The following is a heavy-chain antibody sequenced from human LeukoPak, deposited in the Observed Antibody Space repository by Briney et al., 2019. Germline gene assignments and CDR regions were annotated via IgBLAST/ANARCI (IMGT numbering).Heavy chain of an antibody. CDR3: ARNRGGGQGYFDY. CDR1: GFTLSTYH. V-gene: IGHV3-7*01. CDR2: INQDGSEK. Sequence: GGSPRLSCAASGFTLSTYHMNWVRQAPGKGLEWVANINQDGSEKYYVDSVKGRFTMSRNNAKNSLYLQMNSLRADDTAVYYCARNRGGGQGYFDYWGQGTLVTVSS. D-gene: IGHD1-14*01. J-gene: IGHJ4*02.